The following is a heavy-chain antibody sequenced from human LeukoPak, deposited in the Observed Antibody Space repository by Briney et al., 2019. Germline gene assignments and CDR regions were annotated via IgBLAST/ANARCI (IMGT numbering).Heavy chain of an antibody. CDR1: GGSISSSTYF. CDR2: IHSNGNS. D-gene: IGHD3-10*01. J-gene: IGHJ4*02. Sequence: SETLSLTCSVSGGSISSSTYFWGWIRQPPGKGLEFIASIHSNGNSYFNPSLKSRVTSSLDTSKNQFSLKLTSVTAADTAVYHCARLRPFGETFDYWGQGTLVTVSS. CDR3: ARLRPFGETFDY. V-gene: IGHV4-39*07.